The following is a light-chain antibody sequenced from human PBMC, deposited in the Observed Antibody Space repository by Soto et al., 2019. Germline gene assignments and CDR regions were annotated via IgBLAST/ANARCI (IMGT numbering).Light chain of an antibody. CDR3: QHYGTSVPIT. CDR2: GAS. J-gene: IGKJ5*01. V-gene: IGKV3-20*01. CDR1: QSVSSTY. Sequence: EIVLTQSPGTLSLSPGERATLSCRASQSVSSTYLAWYQHKPGQAPRLLMYGASSRAAGIPDRFSGSGSGTDFTLTISRLEPEVFAVYYCQHYGTSVPITFGQGTLLEIK.